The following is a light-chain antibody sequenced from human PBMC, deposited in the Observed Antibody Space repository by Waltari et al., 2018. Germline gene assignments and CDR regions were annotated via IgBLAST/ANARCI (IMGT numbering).Light chain of an antibody. CDR2: EVS. Sequence: QSALTQPPSASGSPGQSVTISCTGTSSDVGAYNYVSWYQQHPGKAPKLMISEVSKRPSGVPDPFSGSKSGNTASLTVSGLQSEDEADYYCSSYGGSNTVVFGGGTKLTVL. CDR3: SSYGGSNTVV. V-gene: IGLV2-8*01. J-gene: IGLJ2*01. CDR1: SSDVGAYNY.